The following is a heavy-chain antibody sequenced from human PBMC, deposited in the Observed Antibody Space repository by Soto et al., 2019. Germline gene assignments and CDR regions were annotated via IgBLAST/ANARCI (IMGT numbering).Heavy chain of an antibody. Sequence: EEQLVESGGTLVQPGRSLRLSCAASGFTFDDYAMHWVRQAPGKGLEWVSGINWNSGNIGYADSVKGRFTISRDNAKNSLYLQIDSLRAEDTALYYCAKDGFAFSYDYGLDVWGQGTSVTVSS. J-gene: IGHJ6*02. CDR3: AKDGFAFSYDYGLDV. D-gene: IGHD3-10*01. CDR1: GFTFDDYA. CDR2: INWNSGNI. V-gene: IGHV3-9*01.